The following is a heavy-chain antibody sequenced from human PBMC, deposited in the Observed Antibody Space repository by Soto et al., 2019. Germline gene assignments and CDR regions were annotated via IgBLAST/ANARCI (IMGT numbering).Heavy chain of an antibody. V-gene: IGHV3-48*02. Sequence: EVQVVESGGGLVQRGGSLRLSCAASGFTFSRYSMNWVRQAPGKGLEWVSYISSSSRNIYYADSVKGRFTISRDNAKNSLYLQMNSLRDEDTAVYYCARAHDYGVYEAKGIDYWGQGTLVTVSP. CDR3: ARAHDYGVYEAKGIDY. CDR1: GFTFSRYS. D-gene: IGHD4-17*01. CDR2: ISSSSRNI. J-gene: IGHJ4*02.